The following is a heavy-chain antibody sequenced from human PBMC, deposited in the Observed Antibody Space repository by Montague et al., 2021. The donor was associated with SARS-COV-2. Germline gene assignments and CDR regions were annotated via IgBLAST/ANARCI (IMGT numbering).Heavy chain of an antibody. CDR2: ISDSGDST. CDR1: GFTFGNFA. J-gene: IGHJ4*02. Sequence: SLRLSCAASGFTFGNFAMTWVRQTPGKGLEWVSSISDSGDSTWSPDSVKGRFTISRDNSKNILYLQMSSRRVDDTAIYYCVKDKIGVFWGQGTLVTVSS. CDR3: VKDKIGVF. D-gene: IGHD3-16*01. V-gene: IGHV3-23*01.